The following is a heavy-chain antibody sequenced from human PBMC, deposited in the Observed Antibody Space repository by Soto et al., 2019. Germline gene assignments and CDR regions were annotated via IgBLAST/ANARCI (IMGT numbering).Heavy chain of an antibody. CDR1: GYTFSGYD. V-gene: IGHV1-18*01. D-gene: IGHD6-19*01. CDR2: ISTYNGNT. Sequence: QVQLVQSGAEVKKPGASVKDSCKASGYTFSGYDINWVRQAPGQGLEWMGWISTYNGNTNYAQNFQGRVTMTTDTFTSTAYMELRSLRSDDTAVYYCASQLTVAGTFDPWGQGTLVIVSS. J-gene: IGHJ5*02. CDR3: ASQLTVAGTFDP.